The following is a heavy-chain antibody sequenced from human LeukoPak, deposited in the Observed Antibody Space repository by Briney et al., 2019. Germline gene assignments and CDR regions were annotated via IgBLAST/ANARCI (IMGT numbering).Heavy chain of an antibody. Sequence: PGGSLRLSCAASGFTFSSYAMSWVRQAPGMGLEWVSVITNNGATTYYADSVKGRFTISRDNSKNMLYLQMNSLRAEDTAVYYCAKDWGYGSGTYYPHWGQGTLVTVSS. CDR2: ITNNGATT. J-gene: IGHJ4*02. V-gene: IGHV3-23*01. D-gene: IGHD3-10*01. CDR3: AKDWGYGSGTYYPH. CDR1: GFTFSSYA.